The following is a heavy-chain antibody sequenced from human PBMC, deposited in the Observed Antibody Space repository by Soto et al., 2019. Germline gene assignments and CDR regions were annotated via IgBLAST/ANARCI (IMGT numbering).Heavy chain of an antibody. CDR2: ISYDGSNK. Sequence: QVQLVESGGGVVQPGRSLRLSCAASGFTFSSYGMHWVRQAPGKGLEWVAVISYDGSNKYYADSVKGRFTISRDNSKNTLYLQMNSLRAEDTAVYYCAKDSPCDYYDSSGYCYYFDYWGQGTLVTVSS. J-gene: IGHJ4*02. V-gene: IGHV3-30*18. CDR3: AKDSPCDYYDSSGYCYYFDY. D-gene: IGHD3-22*01. CDR1: GFTFSSYG.